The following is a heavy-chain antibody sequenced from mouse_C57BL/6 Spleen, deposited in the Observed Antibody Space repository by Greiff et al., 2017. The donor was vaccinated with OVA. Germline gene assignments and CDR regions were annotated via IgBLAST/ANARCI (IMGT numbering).Heavy chain of an antibody. CDR2: ISDGGSYT. CDR3: ARDSSSYGYFDV. J-gene: IGHJ1*03. D-gene: IGHD1-1*01. CDR1: GFTFSSYA. V-gene: IGHV5-4*01. Sequence: DVMLVESGGGLVKPGGSLKLSCAASGFTFSSYAMSWVRQTPEKRLEWVATISDGGSYTYYPDNVKGRFTISRDNAKNNLYLQMSHLKSEDTAMYYCARDSSSYGYFDVWGTGTTVTVSS.